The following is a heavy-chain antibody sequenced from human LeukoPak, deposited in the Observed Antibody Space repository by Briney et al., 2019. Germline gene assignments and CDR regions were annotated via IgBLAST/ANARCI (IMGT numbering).Heavy chain of an antibody. D-gene: IGHD2-15*01. CDR3: AREDSSHFWDY. V-gene: IGHV4-30-4*01. J-gene: IGHJ4*02. CDR1: GDSISSGNHY. Sequence: SQTLSLTCTVSGDSISSGNHYWSWIRQPPGKGLEWIGYISYSGTTYYSASLKSRVTISVDTSTNQSSLKLVSVTAADTAVYYCAREDSSHFWDYWGQGTLVTASS. CDR2: ISYSGTT.